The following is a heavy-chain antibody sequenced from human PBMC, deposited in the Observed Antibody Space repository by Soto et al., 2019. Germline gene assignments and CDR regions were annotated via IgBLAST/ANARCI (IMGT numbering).Heavy chain of an antibody. D-gene: IGHD2-21*02. V-gene: IGHV4-31*11. CDR1: GGSISSGGYH. Sequence: QVQLQESVPGLVKPSQTLSLACAVSGGSISSGGYHWSWIRQHPGKGLEWIGYIYDSGTTYYNPSLKSRVTISVEPSKNKFSMKLSSVTAADTAVYYCARAPVSASYYAMDVWGQGITVTVSS. CDR3: ARAPVSASYYAMDV. CDR2: IYDSGTT. J-gene: IGHJ6*02.